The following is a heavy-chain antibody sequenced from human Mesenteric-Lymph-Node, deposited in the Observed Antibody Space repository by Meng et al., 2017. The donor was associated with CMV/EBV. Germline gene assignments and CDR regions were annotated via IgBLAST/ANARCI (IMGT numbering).Heavy chain of an antibody. J-gene: IGHJ4*02. CDR1: GFTVSSNY. V-gene: IGHV3-53*01. Sequence: WAASGFTVSSNYMSWVRQAPGKGLEWVSVIYSGGSTYYADSVKGRFTISRDTSKNTLYLHMNSLSAEDTALYYCAKDLGLDVGAYDSWGQGTLVTVSS. CDR3: AKDLGLDVGAYDS. CDR2: IYSGGST. D-gene: IGHD3-16*01.